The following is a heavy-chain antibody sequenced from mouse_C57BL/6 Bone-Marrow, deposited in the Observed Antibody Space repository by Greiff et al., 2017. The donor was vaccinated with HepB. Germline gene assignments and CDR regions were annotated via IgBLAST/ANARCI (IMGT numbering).Heavy chain of an antibody. CDR2: IYPGDGDT. V-gene: IGHV1-82*01. Sequence: QVQLQQSGPELVKPGASVKISCKASGYAFSSSWMNWVKQRPGKGLEWIGRIYPGDGDTNYNGKFKGKATLTADKSYSTAYMQLSSLTSEDSAVYFCAKITTVVAPYWGQGTLVTVSA. J-gene: IGHJ3*01. D-gene: IGHD1-1*01. CDR3: AKITTVVAPY. CDR1: GYAFSSSW.